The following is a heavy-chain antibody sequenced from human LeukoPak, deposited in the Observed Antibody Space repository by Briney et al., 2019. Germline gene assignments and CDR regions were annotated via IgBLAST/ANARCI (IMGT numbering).Heavy chain of an antibody. J-gene: IGHJ4*02. D-gene: IGHD6-13*01. CDR2: ISGSGGTT. V-gene: IGHV3-23*01. Sequence: GTLSLTCAVSGGSISSSNWWSWVRQAPGKGLEWVSGISGSGGTTYDADSVKGRFTVSRDNSKSTLYLQLNSLRVEDTAVYYCAKVDGVRAAPGRGRVDSWGQGTLVTVSS. CDR1: GGSISSSN. CDR3: AKVDGVRAAPGRGRVDS.